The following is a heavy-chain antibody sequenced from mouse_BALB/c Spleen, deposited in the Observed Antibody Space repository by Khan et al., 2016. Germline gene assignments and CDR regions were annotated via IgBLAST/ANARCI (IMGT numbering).Heavy chain of an antibody. CDR3: VRYWTSYWYFDV. Sequence: QIQLVQSGPELKKPGETVKISCKASGYTFTNYGMNWVKQAPGKGLKWMGWINTYTGEPTYADDFKGRFAFSLETSASTAYLQINNLKNEDTATXCWVRYWTSYWYFDVWGAGTTVTVSS. CDR1: GYTFTNYG. J-gene: IGHJ1*01. D-gene: IGHD2-13*01. CDR2: INTYTGEP. V-gene: IGHV9-3-1*01.